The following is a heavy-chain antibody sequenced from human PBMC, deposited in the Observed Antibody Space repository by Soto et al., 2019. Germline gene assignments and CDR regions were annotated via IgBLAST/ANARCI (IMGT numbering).Heavy chain of an antibody. Sequence: ASVKVSCKASGYTFTSYGISWVRQAPGQGLEWMGWISAYNGNTNYAQKLQGRVTMTTDTSTSTAYMELRSLRSDDTAVYYCARGDDFWSGYYQSKGMDVRGQGTTVTVSS. J-gene: IGHJ6*02. CDR2: ISAYNGNT. V-gene: IGHV1-18*01. D-gene: IGHD3-3*01. CDR3: ARGDDFWSGYYQSKGMDV. CDR1: GYTFTSYG.